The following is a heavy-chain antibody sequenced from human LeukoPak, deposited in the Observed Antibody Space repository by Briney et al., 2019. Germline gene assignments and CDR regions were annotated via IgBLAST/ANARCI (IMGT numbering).Heavy chain of an antibody. Sequence: SVKVSCKASGGTFSSYAISWVRQAPGQGLEWMGRIIPILGIANYAQKFQGRVTITADKSTSTAYMELSSLRSEDTAVYYCARAGKHYYYYYGMDVWGQGTTVTVSS. CDR1: GGTFSSYA. J-gene: IGHJ6*02. D-gene: IGHD3-10*01. V-gene: IGHV1-69*04. CDR3: ARAGKHYYYYYGMDV. CDR2: IIPILGIA.